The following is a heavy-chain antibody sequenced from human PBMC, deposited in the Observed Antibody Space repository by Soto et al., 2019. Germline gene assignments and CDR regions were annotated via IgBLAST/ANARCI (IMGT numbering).Heavy chain of an antibody. CDR1: GFSYSNNV. CDR2: ISGSGST. J-gene: IGHJ4*02. Sequence: EVQLLESGGRLVQPGGSLRLSCAASGFSYSNNVMTWVRQAPGKGPEWVSTISGSGSTSYADSVKGRFTISRDNSNNMLYMQMNSLRAEDTALYYCVKNRGNYDGWGQGTLVTVSS. D-gene: IGHD3-16*01. CDR3: VKNRGNYDG. V-gene: IGHV3-23*01.